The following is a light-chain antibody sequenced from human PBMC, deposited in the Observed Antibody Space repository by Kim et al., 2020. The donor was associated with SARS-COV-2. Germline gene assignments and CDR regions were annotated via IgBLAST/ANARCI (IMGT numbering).Light chain of an antibody. CDR2: GES. Sequence: SLSASAGDRVTITCRASQSINTYLNWYQQKPGRAPKLLIYGESTLQSGVPSRFSGSGSGTDFTLTISSLQPEDFATYYCQQRGTFGPGTKVDIK. CDR3: QQRGT. CDR1: QSINTY. J-gene: IGKJ3*01. V-gene: IGKV1-39*01.